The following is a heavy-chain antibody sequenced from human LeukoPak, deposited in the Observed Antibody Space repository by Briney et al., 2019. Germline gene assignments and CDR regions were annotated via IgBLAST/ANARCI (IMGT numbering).Heavy chain of an antibody. CDR1: GYIFTNYW. CDR3: AKTVSSWDLYFDY. Sequence: GESLKISCKGSGYIFTNYWIGWVRQMPGRGLEWMGVIYPGDSNTKYRPSFQGHVTISADRSISTAYLQFNNLRSSDTAIYYCAKTVSSWDLYFDYWGQGTLVSVSS. CDR2: IYPGDSNT. V-gene: IGHV5-51*01. J-gene: IGHJ4*02. D-gene: IGHD6-19*01.